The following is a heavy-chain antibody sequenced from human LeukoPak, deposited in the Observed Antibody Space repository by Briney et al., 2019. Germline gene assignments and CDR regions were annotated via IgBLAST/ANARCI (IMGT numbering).Heavy chain of an antibody. CDR2: ISSSGSTI. D-gene: IGHD5-12*01. CDR3: ARGYSGYDFDY. CDR1: GFTFSSYG. V-gene: IGHV3-48*04. Sequence: GGSLRLSCAASGFTFSSYGMHWVRQAPGKGLEWVSYISSSGSTIYYADSVKGRFTISRDNAKNSLYLQMNSLRAEDTAVYYCARGYSGYDFDYWGQGTLVTVSS. J-gene: IGHJ4*02.